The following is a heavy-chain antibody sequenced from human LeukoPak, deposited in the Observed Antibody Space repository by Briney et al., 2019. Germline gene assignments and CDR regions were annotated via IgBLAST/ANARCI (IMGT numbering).Heavy chain of an antibody. CDR3: ARDIGTWPNSLFDY. J-gene: IGHJ4*02. Sequence: GGSLILSCSASGFTFSNYGFHWVRQAPGKGLEWVTLIWSDGSKKYYTDSVKGRFTISRDDSKNTLFLQMNSLRAEDMAVYYCARDIGTWPNSLFDYWGQGNLVTVSS. V-gene: IGHV3-33*08. CDR2: IWSDGSKK. D-gene: IGHD4-23*01. CDR1: GFTFSNYG.